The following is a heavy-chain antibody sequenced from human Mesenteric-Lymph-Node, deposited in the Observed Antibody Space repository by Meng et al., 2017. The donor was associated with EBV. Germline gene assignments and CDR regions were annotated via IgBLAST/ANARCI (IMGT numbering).Heavy chain of an antibody. J-gene: IGHJ4*02. V-gene: IGHV3-21*01. Sequence: EGHLVGSGGGLVKPGESLGHSCEASGFTFKSYTMDWVRQAPGKGLEWVSSISSSSFDIYYADSVRGRFTISRDNAKNSLYLQMDSLRAEDTAVYYCARELVANTFDFWGQGTLVTVSS. D-gene: IGHD2-8*02. CDR1: GFTFKSYT. CDR2: ISSSSFDI. CDR3: ARELVANTFDF.